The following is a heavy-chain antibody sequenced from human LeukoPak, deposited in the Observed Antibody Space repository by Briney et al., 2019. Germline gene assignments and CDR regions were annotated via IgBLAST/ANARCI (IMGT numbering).Heavy chain of an antibody. Sequence: PGGSLRLSCAASGFTFSSYSMNWVRQAPGKGLEWVSYISSSSSTIYYADSVKGRFTISRDNAKNSMYLQMNSLRAEDTAVYYCVRDWDDGWFDPWGQGTLVTVSS. CDR3: VRDWDDGWFDP. CDR1: GFTFSSYS. CDR2: ISSSSSTI. V-gene: IGHV3-48*04. J-gene: IGHJ5*02. D-gene: IGHD1-26*01.